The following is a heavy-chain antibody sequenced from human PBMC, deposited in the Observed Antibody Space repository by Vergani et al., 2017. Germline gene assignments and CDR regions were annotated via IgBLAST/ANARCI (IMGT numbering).Heavy chain of an antibody. D-gene: IGHD6-13*01. CDR3: ARSSLSSTYNWFDP. CDR1: GYTFTSYG. Sequence: QVQLVQSGAEVKKPGASVKVSCKASGYTFTSYGISWVRQAPGQGLEWMGWISAYNGNTNYAQQLQGRVTMTTDTSASTAYMELRSLRSDDTAVYYGARSSLSSTYNWFDPWGQGTLVTVSS. J-gene: IGHJ5*02. V-gene: IGHV1-18*01. CDR2: ISAYNGNT.